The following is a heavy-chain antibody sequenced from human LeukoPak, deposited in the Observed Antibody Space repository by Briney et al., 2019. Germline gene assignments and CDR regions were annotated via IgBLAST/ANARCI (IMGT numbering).Heavy chain of an antibody. D-gene: IGHD3-10*01. Sequence: GESLKISCKGSGYRFTSYWIGWVRQLPGKGLEWMGIFYPSDSDTRYSPSFQGQVTISADKSITTAYLQWSSLKASDTAMYYCARLPRYGPAAFFDYWGQGTLVTVSS. CDR3: ARLPRYGPAAFFDY. V-gene: IGHV5-51*01. CDR1: GYRFTSYW. CDR2: FYPSDSDT. J-gene: IGHJ4*02.